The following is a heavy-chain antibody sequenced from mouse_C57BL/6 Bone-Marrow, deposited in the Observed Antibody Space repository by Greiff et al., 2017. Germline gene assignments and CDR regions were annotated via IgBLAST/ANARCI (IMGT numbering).Heavy chain of an antibody. CDR1: GYTFTSYG. D-gene: IGHD1-1*01. CDR2: IYPRSGNT. Sequence: QVQLKESGAELARPGASVKLSCKASGYTFTSYGISWVKQRTGQGLEWIGEIYPRSGNTYYNEKFKGKATLTADKSSSTAYVELHSLTSEESEVYFCARKITTVVATGDYWCQGTLVTVSA. J-gene: IGHJ3*01. V-gene: IGHV1-81*01. CDR3: ARKITTVVATGDY.